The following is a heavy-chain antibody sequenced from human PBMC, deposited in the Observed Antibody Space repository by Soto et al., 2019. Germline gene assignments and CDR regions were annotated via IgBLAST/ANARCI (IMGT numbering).Heavy chain of an antibody. D-gene: IGHD5-12*01. Sequence: EVQLLESGGGLVQPGGSLRLSCAASGFTFSSQTMSWVRQAPGKGLEWVSVISSSGSTSYTDSVEGRFTISKDSSKNTLYLQLNSLRVEDTAVYYCVKGARDVDYWGQGTLVTVSS. CDR1: GFTFSSQT. CDR3: VKGARDVDY. CDR2: ISSSGST. V-gene: IGHV3-23*01. J-gene: IGHJ4*02.